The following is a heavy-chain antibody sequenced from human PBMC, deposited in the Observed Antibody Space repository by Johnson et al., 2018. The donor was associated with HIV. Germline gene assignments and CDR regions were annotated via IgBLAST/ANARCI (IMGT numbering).Heavy chain of an antibody. V-gene: IGHV3-30*02. D-gene: IGHD3-16*01. CDR1: GFTFSSYG. CDR2: IRYDGSNK. Sequence: VQLVESGGGLVQPGGSLRLSCAASGFTFSSYGMHWVRQAPGKGLEWVAFIRYDGSNKYYADSVKGRFTISRDNSKNTLYLQMNSLRAEDTAVYYRARRGRRADDAFDIWCQGTMVTVSS. J-gene: IGHJ3*02. CDR3: ARRGRRADDAFDI.